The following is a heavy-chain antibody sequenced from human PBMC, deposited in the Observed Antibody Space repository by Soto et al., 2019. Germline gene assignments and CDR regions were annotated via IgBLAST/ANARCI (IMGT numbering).Heavy chain of an antibody. CDR1: GDTFNFYS. CDR3: ATSYGSGYRAFDF. Sequence: QVQLVQSGAEVKRPGSSVKVSCTASGDTFNFYSINWVRQAPGLGLEWMGRVNPILSMSNYAQRFQGRVTMTADKSTSTAYMELSGLRSEDTAIYYCATSYGSGYRAFDFWGQGALVTVSS. CDR2: VNPILSMS. D-gene: IGHD3-10*01. J-gene: IGHJ4*02. V-gene: IGHV1-69*04.